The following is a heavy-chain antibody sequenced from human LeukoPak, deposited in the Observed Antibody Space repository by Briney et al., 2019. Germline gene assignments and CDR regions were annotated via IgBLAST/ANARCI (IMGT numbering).Heavy chain of an antibody. CDR1: GFTFSSYG. CDR2: ISYDGSNK. CDR3: ARVSHSSGGST. J-gene: IGHJ5*02. D-gene: IGHD6-19*01. Sequence: GGSLRLSCAASGFTFSSYGMHWVRQAPGKGLEWVAVISYDGSNKYYADSVKGRFTISRDNSKNTLYLQMNSLRAEDTAVYYCARVSHSSGGSTWGQGTLVTVSS. V-gene: IGHV3-30*03.